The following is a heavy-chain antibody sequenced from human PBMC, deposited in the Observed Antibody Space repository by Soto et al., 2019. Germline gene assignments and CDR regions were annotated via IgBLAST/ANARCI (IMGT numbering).Heavy chain of an antibody. J-gene: IGHJ3*02. CDR3: AKGNDNWNYDSAFDI. Sequence: VQLLESGGGSVQPGGSLRLSCAASGFTFSTYAMSWVRQAPGKGLEWVSSISGGATKTNYADSVKGRFTISRDDSRNTLYLQMNSLRAEDMAVYYCAKGNDNWNYDSAFDIWGQGTMVTVSS. V-gene: IGHV3-23*01. D-gene: IGHD1-7*01. CDR2: ISGGATKT. CDR1: GFTFSTYA.